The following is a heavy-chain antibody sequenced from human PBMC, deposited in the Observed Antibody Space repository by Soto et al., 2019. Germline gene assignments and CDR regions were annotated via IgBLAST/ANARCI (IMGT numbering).Heavy chain of an antibody. J-gene: IGHJ4*02. CDR3: AKGFLEWSGPDY. CDR1: GFTFSSYA. D-gene: IGHD3-3*01. CDR2: ISGSGGST. V-gene: IGHV3-23*01. Sequence: SLRLSCAASGFTFSSYAMSWVRQAPGKGLEWVSAISGSGGSTYYADSVKGRFTISRDNSKNTLYLQMNSLRAEDTAVYYCAKGFLEWSGPDYWGQGTLVTVSS.